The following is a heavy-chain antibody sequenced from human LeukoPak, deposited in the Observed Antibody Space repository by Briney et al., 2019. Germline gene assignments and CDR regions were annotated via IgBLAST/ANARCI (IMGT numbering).Heavy chain of an antibody. Sequence: ASVKVSRKASGGTFISYAISWVRQAPGQGLEWMGGIIPIFGTANYAQKFQGRVTITTDESTSTAYMELSSLRSEDTAVYYCARARDGYTLEYYFDYWGQGTLVTVSS. CDR3: ARARDGYTLEYYFDY. V-gene: IGHV1-69*05. J-gene: IGHJ4*02. D-gene: IGHD5-24*01. CDR2: IIPIFGTA. CDR1: GGTFISYA.